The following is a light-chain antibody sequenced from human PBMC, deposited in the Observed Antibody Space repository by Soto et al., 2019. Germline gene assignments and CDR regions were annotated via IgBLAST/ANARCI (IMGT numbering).Light chain of an antibody. V-gene: IGKV3-11*01. Sequence: EIVLTQSPATLSLFPGERATLSCRASQSVGSSLAWYQQKPGQAPRLLIYDTSNRATGIPARFSGSGSGTDFTLAISSLEPEDFAVYYCQQRNNWPLLWTFGGGTKVEIK. CDR2: DTS. CDR3: QQRNNWPLLWT. J-gene: IGKJ4*01. CDR1: QSVGSS.